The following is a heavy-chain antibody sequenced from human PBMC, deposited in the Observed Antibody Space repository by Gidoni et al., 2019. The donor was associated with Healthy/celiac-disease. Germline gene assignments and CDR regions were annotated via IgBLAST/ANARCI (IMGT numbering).Heavy chain of an antibody. V-gene: IGHV3-9*01. Sequence: EVQLVESGGGLVQPGRSLRLSCAASGFTLYNYAMPWFRQAPGKGPGWVSGISWNSGNIDYADSVKGRFTISRDNAKNSLYLQMNSLRAEDTALYYCAKPREIARYSSASIYFDYWGQGTLVTVSS. CDR1: GFTLYNYA. CDR2: ISWNSGNI. J-gene: IGHJ4*02. CDR3: AKPREIARYSSASIYFDY. D-gene: IGHD6-19*01.